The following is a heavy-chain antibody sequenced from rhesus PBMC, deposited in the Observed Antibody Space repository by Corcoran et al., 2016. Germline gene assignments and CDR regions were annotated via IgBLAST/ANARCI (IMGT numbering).Heavy chain of an antibody. CDR1: GGSISRHY. D-gene: IGHD1-44*02. V-gene: IGHV4-173*01. CDR2: ISGSGGST. Sequence: QLQLQESGPGLVKPSETLSPPCAFSGGSISRHYWRWIRHPPGKGLDGIGRISGSGGSTDYSPSLKSRVTISTDTSKNQFSLNLSSVTAADTAVYYCARKDPGAPIDYWGQGVLVTVSS. CDR3: ARKDPGAPIDY. J-gene: IGHJ4*01.